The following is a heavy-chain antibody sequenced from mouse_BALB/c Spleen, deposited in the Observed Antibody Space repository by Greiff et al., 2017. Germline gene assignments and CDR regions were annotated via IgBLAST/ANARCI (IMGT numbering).Heavy chain of an antibody. Sequence: QVQLQQSGAELVRPGTSVKVSCKASGYAFTNYLIEWVKQRPGQGLEWIGVINPGSGGTNYNEKFKGKATLTADKSSSTAYMQLSSLTSDDSAVYFCARKAPDYWGQGTTLTVSS. CDR3: ARKAPDY. V-gene: IGHV1-54*01. J-gene: IGHJ2*01. CDR2: INPGSGGT. CDR1: GYAFTNYL.